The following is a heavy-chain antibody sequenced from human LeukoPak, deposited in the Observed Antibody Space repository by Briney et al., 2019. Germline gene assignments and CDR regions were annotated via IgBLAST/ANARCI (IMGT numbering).Heavy chain of an antibody. CDR1: GFTFSSYA. J-gene: IGHJ4*02. CDR3: AKELYYDILTGPTGQDY. Sequence: GGSLRLSCAASGFTFSSYAMSWVRQAPGKGLGWVSAISGSGGSTYYADSVKGRFTISRDNSKNTLYLQMNSLRAEDTAVYYCAKELYYDILTGPTGQDYWGQGTLVTVSS. V-gene: IGHV3-23*01. D-gene: IGHD3-9*01. CDR2: ISGSGGST.